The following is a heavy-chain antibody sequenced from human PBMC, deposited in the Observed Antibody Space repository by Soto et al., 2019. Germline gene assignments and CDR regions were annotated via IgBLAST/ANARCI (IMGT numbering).Heavy chain of an antibody. CDR3: ASDPPVGLY. CDR1: GGTFSSYT. J-gene: IGHJ4*02. D-gene: IGHD2-15*01. Sequence: QVQLVQSGAEVKKPGSSVKVSCKASGGTFSSYTISWVRQAPGQGLEWMGRIIPILGIANYAQKFRGRVTITADKSTSTASMELSSLRSEDTAVYYCASDPPVGLYWGQGTLVTVSS. CDR2: IIPILGIA. V-gene: IGHV1-69*02.